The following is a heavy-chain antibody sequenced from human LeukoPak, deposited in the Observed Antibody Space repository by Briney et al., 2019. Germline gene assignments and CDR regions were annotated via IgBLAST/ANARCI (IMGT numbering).Heavy chain of an antibody. CDR1: GFTFSDYY. V-gene: IGHV3-11*06. CDR2: ISSSSSYI. CDR3: ARMSSGSDAFDI. Sequence: PGGSLRLSCAASGFTFSDYYMSWIRQAPGKGLEWVSYISSSSSYIYYADSVKGRFTISRDNAKNSLYLQMNSLRAEDTAVYYCARMSSGSDAFDIWGQGTMVTVSS. J-gene: IGHJ3*02. D-gene: IGHD6-19*01.